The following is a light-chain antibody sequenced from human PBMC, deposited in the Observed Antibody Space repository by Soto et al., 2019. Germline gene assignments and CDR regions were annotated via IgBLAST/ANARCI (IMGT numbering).Light chain of an antibody. J-gene: IGKJ4*01. CDR3: QHYGSSPRT. Sequence: EIALTQSPGTLSLSPGERATLSCRASQTVSSSHLAWYQQKPGQAPNLLIYGASSRATGIPDRFSGSGSGTDFTLTISRLEPEDFAVYYCQHYGSSPRTFGGGTKVEIK. V-gene: IGKV3-20*01. CDR2: GAS. CDR1: QTVSSSH.